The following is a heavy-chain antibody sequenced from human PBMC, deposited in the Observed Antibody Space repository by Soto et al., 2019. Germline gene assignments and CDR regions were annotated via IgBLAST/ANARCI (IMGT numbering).Heavy chain of an antibody. D-gene: IGHD6-13*01. Sequence: VGSLSLPCAVSESTFSNHAMSWVRQAPGKGLEWVSSISDNGGTTYYADSVKGRFTISRDNSKNTLYLQMNSLRAEDTAVYYCATDPQQLLVYFDYCGQGNQITVTS. CDR3: ATDPQQLLVYFDY. V-gene: IGHV3-23*01. J-gene: IGHJ4*02. CDR1: ESTFSNHA. CDR2: ISDNGGTT.